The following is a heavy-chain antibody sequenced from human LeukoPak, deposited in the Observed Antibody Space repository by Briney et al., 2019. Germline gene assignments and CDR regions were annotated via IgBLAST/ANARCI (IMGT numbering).Heavy chain of an antibody. CDR1: GYTFTGYY. CDR2: IDPNSGGT. J-gene: IGHJ6*03. D-gene: IGHD3-10*01. Sequence: ASVKVSCKASGYTFTGYYMHWVRQAPGQGLEWMGWIDPNSGGTNYAQKFQGRVTMTRDTSISTAYMELTNLRSDDTAVYYCARDHWSYASGGLGDYYYYMDVWGKGTTVTIFS. CDR3: ARDHWSYASGGLGDYYYYMDV. V-gene: IGHV1-2*02.